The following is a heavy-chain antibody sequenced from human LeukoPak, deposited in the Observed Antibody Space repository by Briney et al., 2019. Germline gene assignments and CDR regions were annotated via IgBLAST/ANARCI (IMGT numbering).Heavy chain of an antibody. Sequence: GGSLRLSCAASGFTVSSNYVSWVRQAPGKGLEGVSVIYSGGDTYYADSVKGRFTISRDNSKNTLYLQMNTLRAEDTAVYYCARASGYSGYDHFDYWGQGTLVTVSS. J-gene: IGHJ4*02. CDR3: ARASGYSGYDHFDY. CDR2: IYSGGDT. CDR1: GFTVSSNY. D-gene: IGHD5-12*01. V-gene: IGHV3-53*01.